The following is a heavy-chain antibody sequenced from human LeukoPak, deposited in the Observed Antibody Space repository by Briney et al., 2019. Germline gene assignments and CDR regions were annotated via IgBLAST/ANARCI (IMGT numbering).Heavy chain of an antibody. CDR1: GGSISSYY. Sequence: SETLSLTCTVSGGSISSYYWSWIRQPPGKGLEWIRYIYYSGSTNYNPSLKSRVTISVDTSKNQFSLKLSSVTAADTAVYYCARLSGYDAVPFDYWGQGTLVTVSS. J-gene: IGHJ4*02. D-gene: IGHD5-12*01. V-gene: IGHV4-59*01. CDR3: ARLSGYDAVPFDY. CDR2: IYYSGST.